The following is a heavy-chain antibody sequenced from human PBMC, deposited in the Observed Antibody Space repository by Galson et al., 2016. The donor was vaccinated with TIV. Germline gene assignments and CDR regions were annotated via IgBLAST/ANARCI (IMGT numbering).Heavy chain of an antibody. V-gene: IGHV1-69*05. D-gene: IGHD6-19*01. CDR2: IISISGTA. CDR3: ARVNPVAGRGIDY. Sequence: SVKVSCKASGGTFRSYVVTWVRQAPGQGLEWMGGIISISGTANYAQKFQGRLTITTDESTSTSYMELTSLTSEDTAIYYCARVNPVAGRGIDYWGQGTLVTVSS. J-gene: IGHJ4*02. CDR1: GGTFRSYV.